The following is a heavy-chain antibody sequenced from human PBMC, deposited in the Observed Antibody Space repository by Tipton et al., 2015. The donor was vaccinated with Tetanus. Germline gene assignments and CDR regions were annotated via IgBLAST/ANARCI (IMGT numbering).Heavy chain of an antibody. Sequence: SLRLSCAGSGFSFSYSGMNWVRQAPGKGLEWVSYISYSSTSIYYADSVKGRFVISRDNARNSLYLQMNTLRDDDTAVYFCAKRGEARANWIDSWGQGTLVTVSS. CDR1: GFSFSYSG. J-gene: IGHJ5*01. CDR3: AKRGEARANWIDS. D-gene: IGHD2-21*01. V-gene: IGHV3-48*02. CDR2: ISYSSTSI.